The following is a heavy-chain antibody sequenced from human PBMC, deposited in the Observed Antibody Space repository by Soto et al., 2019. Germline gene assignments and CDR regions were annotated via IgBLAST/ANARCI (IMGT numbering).Heavy chain of an antibody. CDR2: INPSGGST. CDR1: GYTFTSYY. D-gene: IGHD2-15*01. J-gene: IGHJ6*02. CDR3: ARDRPLPDTIYYYGMDV. Sequence: QVQLVQSGAEVKKPGASVKVSCKASGYTFTSYYMHWVRQAPGQGLEWMGIINPSGGSTSYAQKFQGRVTMTRDTSTSTVYMELSSLRSEDTAVYYCARDRPLPDTIYYYGMDVWGHGTTVTVSS. V-gene: IGHV1-46*01.